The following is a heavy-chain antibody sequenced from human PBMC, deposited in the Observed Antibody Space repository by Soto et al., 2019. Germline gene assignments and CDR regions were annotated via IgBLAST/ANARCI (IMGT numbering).Heavy chain of an antibody. CDR2: IYYSGST. V-gene: IGHV4-59*01. CDR3: ARGSDYIWGSYRYTAWFDP. J-gene: IGHJ5*02. CDR1: GGSISSYY. D-gene: IGHD3-16*02. Sequence: QVQLQESGPGLVKPSETLSLTCTVSGGSISSYYWSWIRQPPGTGLEWIGYIYYSGSTNYNPSLKSRVTISVDTSKNQFSLKLSSVTAADTAVYYCARGSDYIWGSYRYTAWFDPWGQGTLVTVSS.